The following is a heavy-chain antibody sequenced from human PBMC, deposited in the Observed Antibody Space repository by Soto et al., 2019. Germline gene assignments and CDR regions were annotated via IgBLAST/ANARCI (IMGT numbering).Heavy chain of an antibody. Sequence: PSETLSLTCAVSGGSISSGGYSWSWIRQPPGKGLEWIGYIYHSGSTYYNPSLKSRVTISVDRSKNQFSLKLSSVTATDTAVYYCARGYSSSWPNAFDIWGQGTMVTVSS. J-gene: IGHJ3*02. CDR1: GGSISSGGYS. CDR3: ARGYSSSWPNAFDI. CDR2: IYHSGST. V-gene: IGHV4-30-2*01. D-gene: IGHD6-13*01.